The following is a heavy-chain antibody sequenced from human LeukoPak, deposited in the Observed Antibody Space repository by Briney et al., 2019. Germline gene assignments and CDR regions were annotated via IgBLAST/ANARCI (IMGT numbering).Heavy chain of an antibody. J-gene: IGHJ4*02. CDR3: ARDSSSSSWYAIDY. V-gene: IGHV3-48*04. CDR2: ISSSSSTI. CDR1: GFTFSSYS. Sequence: GGSLRLSCAASGFTFSSYSMNWVRQAPGKGLEWVSYISSSSSTIYYADSVKGRFTISRDNAKNSLYLQMNSLRAEDTAVYYCARDSSSSSWYAIDYWGQGTLVTVSS. D-gene: IGHD6-13*01.